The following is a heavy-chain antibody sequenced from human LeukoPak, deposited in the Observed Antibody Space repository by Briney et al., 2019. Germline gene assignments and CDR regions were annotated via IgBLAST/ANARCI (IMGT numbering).Heavy chain of an antibody. J-gene: IGHJ4*02. CDR1: GGTFSSYA. V-gene: IGHV1-69*04. Sequence: GASVTVSCKASGGTFSSYAISWVRQAPGQGLEWMGRIIPILGIANYAQKFQGRVTITADKSTSTAYMELSSLRSEDTAVYYCARDGGIAAAGTEMTHWGQGTLVTVSS. D-gene: IGHD6-13*01. CDR3: ARDGGIAAAGTEMTH. CDR2: IIPILGIA.